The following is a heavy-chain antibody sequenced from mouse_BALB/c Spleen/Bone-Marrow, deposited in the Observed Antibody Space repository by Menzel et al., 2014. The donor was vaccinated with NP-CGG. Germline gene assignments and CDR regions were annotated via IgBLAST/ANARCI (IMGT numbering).Heavy chain of an antibody. J-gene: IGHJ3*01. Sequence: EVKLQESGPGLVKPSQSLSLTCTVTGYSITSDYAWNWIQQFPGNKLEWMGYISYSGSTSYNPSLKSRISITRDTSKNQFFLQLNSVTTEDTATYYCAYRYAYWGQGTLVTVSA. V-gene: IGHV3-2*02. D-gene: IGHD2-14*01. CDR3: AYRYAY. CDR2: ISYSGST. CDR1: GYSITSDYA.